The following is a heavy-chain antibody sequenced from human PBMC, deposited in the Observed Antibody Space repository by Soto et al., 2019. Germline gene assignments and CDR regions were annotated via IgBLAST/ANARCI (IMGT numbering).Heavy chain of an antibody. Sequence: PGGSLRLSCAASGFTFSSYGMHWVRQAPGKGLEWVAVISYDGSNKYYADSVKGRFTISRDNSKNTLYLQMNSLRAEDTAVYYCAKSPYDSSGLYFDYWGQGTLVTVSS. J-gene: IGHJ4*02. V-gene: IGHV3-30*18. CDR1: GFTFSSYG. D-gene: IGHD3-22*01. CDR2: ISYDGSNK. CDR3: AKSPYDSSGLYFDY.